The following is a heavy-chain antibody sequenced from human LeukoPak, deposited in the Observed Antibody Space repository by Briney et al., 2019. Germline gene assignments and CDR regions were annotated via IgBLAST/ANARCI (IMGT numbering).Heavy chain of an antibody. Sequence: SVKVSCRASGGTFSSYAISWVRQAPGQGLEWMGEIIPIFGAANYAQKFQGRVTITADESTSTAYMELSSLRSEDTAVYYCARDRALASKWNYYYYYMDVWGKGSTVTDSS. D-gene: IGHD1-26*01. CDR2: IIPIFGAA. V-gene: IGHV1-69*01. CDR1: GGTFSSYA. CDR3: ARDRALASKWNYYYYYMDV. J-gene: IGHJ6*03.